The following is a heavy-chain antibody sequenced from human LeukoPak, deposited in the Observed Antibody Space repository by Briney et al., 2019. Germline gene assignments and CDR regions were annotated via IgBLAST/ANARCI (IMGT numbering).Heavy chain of an antibody. CDR2: IYYSGST. V-gene: IGHV4-31*03. J-gene: IGHJ5*02. D-gene: IGHD4/OR15-4a*01. Sequence: SETLSLTCTGSGGSISSGGYYWSWIRQHPGKGLEWIGYIYYSGSTYYNPSLKSRVTISVDTSKNQFSLKLSSVTAADTAVYYCARVGTDYGASVNWFDPWGQGTLVTVSS. CDR3: ARVGTDYGASVNWFDP. CDR1: GGSISSGGYY.